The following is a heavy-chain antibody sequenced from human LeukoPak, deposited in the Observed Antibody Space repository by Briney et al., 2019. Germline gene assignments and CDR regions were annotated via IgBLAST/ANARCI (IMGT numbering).Heavy chain of an antibody. J-gene: IGHJ4*02. D-gene: IGHD1-20*01. CDR2: VTSKTEGGTA. Sequence: PRGSLRLSCAASGFTFTNARMSWVRQAPGKGLEWVGRVTSKTEGGTADYSAPVKGRSTISRDDSKNILYLQMSSLETEDTGVYYCTTVGNWNPRSYWGQGTLVTVSS. CDR1: GFTFTNAR. V-gene: IGHV3-15*01. CDR3: TTVGNWNPRSY.